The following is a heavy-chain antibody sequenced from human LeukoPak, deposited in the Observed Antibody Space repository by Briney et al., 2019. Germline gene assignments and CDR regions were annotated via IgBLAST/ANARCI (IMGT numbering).Heavy chain of an antibody. Sequence: GGSLRLSCAASGFTFTNYGMNWVRQAPGKGLEWVSSISSSSSYIYYADSVKGRFTISRDNAKNSLYLQMNSLRAEDTAVYYCARALWFGETFPAYWGQGTLVTVSS. J-gene: IGHJ4*02. V-gene: IGHV3-21*01. CDR2: ISSSSSYI. CDR3: ARALWFGETFPAY. CDR1: GFTFTNYG. D-gene: IGHD3-10*01.